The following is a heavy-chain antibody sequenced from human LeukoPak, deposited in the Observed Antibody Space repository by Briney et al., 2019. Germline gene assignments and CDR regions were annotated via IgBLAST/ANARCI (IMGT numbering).Heavy chain of an antibody. CDR1: EFTFSSYE. J-gene: IGHJ6*02. Sequence: GGSLRLSCVASEFTFSSYEMNWVRQAPGKGLEWASYISSSGSAIYYADSVKGRFTISRDNAKNSLYLQMNSLRAEDTAVYYCAREGRSYYGMDVWGQGTTVTVSS. CDR3: AREGRSYYGMDV. CDR2: ISSSGSAI. D-gene: IGHD2-15*01. V-gene: IGHV3-48*03.